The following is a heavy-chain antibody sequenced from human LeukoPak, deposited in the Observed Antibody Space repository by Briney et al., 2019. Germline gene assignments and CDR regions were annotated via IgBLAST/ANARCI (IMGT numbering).Heavy chain of an antibody. D-gene: IGHD3-22*01. V-gene: IGHV3-21*06. J-gene: IGHJ4*02. CDR2: ISSSGTYI. CDR1: GFTCSIYS. Sequence: GGSLRLSCAASGFTCSIYSMNWVRQAPGKGLEWVSSISSSGTYINYADSVKGRFTISRDNAKNSLYLQMSSLRAEDTAVYYCATKGDSSGPLWGQGTLVTVSS. CDR3: ATKGDSSGPL.